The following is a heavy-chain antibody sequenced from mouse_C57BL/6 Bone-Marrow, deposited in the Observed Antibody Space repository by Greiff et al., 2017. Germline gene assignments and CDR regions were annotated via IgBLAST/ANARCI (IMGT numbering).Heavy chain of an antibody. D-gene: IGHD1-1*01. J-gene: IGHJ3*01. CDR2: IYPGGGYT. V-gene: IGHV1-63*01. CDR3: ATGSSPAWFAD. Sequence: VKVVESGAELVRPGTSVKMSCTASGYTFTNYWIGWAKQRPGHGLEWIGDIYPGGGYTNYNEKFKGKATLTADKSSSTAYMQFSSLTSEDSAIYYWATGSSPAWFADWGQGTLVTVSA. CDR1: GYTFTNYW.